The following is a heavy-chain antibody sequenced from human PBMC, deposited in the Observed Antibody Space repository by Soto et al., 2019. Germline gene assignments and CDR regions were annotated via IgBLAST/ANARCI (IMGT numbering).Heavy chain of an antibody. CDR3: ARDSGKGAYFDY. V-gene: IGHV3-72*01. D-gene: IGHD1-26*01. CDR1: GFTFSDHY. J-gene: IGHJ4*01. CDR2: IRNKANSYTT. Sequence: EVQLVESGGGLVQPGGSQRLSCAASGFTFSDHYMDWVRQAPGKGLEWVDRIRNKANSYTTDYAASVKGRFTISRDDSKDSLYLQMNSLKTEDTAIYYCARDSGKGAYFDYWGHGTLATVSS.